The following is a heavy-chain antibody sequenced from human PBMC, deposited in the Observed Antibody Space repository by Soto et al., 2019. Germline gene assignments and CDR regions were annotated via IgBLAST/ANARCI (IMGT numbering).Heavy chain of an antibody. CDR3: ATPLVALACLAL. Sequence: GESLKISCKVSGYSFTSYWIGWVRQMPGKGLEWMGIIYPADSDTRYRPSFQGQVTISADKSISTAYLQWSSLKASDTAMNSCATPLVALACLALWGQGTPVTVSS. CDR1: GYSFTSYW. J-gene: IGHJ4*02. V-gene: IGHV5-51*01. D-gene: IGHD3-3*02. CDR2: IYPADSDT.